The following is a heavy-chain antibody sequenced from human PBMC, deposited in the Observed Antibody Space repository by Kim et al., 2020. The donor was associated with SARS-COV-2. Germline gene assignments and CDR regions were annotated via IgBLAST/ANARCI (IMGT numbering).Heavy chain of an antibody. J-gene: IGHJ3*02. CDR1: GYTFTSYA. CDR2: INAGNGNT. D-gene: IGHD6-19*01. V-gene: IGHV1-3*01. Sequence: ASVKVSCKASGYTFTSYAMHWVRQAPGQRLEWMGWINAGNGNTKYSQKFQGRVTITRDTSASTAYMELSSLRSEDTAVYYCARVCSSGWYGCLAFDIWGQGTMVTVSS. CDR3: ARVCSSGWYGCLAFDI.